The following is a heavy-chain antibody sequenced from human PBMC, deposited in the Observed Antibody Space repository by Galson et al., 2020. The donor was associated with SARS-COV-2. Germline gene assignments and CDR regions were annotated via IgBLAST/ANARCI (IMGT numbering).Heavy chain of an antibody. Sequence: GGSLRLSCAASGFTFSSYAMHWVRQAPGKGLEWVAVISYDGSNKYYADSVKGRFTISRDNSKNTLYLQMNSLRAEDTAVYYCARGSGVQGYLDYWGQGTLVTVSS. CDR2: ISYDGSNK. CDR3: ARGSGVQGYLDY. D-gene: IGHD3-10*01. CDR1: GFTFSSYA. V-gene: IGHV3-30*04. J-gene: IGHJ4*02.